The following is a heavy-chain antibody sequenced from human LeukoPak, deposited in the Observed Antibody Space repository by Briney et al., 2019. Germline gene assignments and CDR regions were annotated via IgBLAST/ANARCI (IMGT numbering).Heavy chain of an antibody. Sequence: GGSLRLSCAASGFTFSSYGMHWVRQAPGKGLEWVAFIRYDGSNKYYADSVKGRFTISRDNSKNTLYLQMNSLRAENTAVYYCAKGIVGATRVRYYFDYWGQGTLVTVSS. J-gene: IGHJ4*02. D-gene: IGHD1-26*01. CDR1: GFTFSSYG. CDR3: AKGIVGATRVRYYFDY. CDR2: IRYDGSNK. V-gene: IGHV3-30*02.